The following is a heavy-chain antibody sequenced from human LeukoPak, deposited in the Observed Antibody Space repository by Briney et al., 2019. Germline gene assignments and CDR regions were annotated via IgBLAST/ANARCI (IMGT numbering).Heavy chain of an antibody. CDR3: ARLTMVRGAPDY. V-gene: IGHV4-39*07. CDR1: GGSISSSSYY. J-gene: IGHJ4*02. D-gene: IGHD3-10*01. Sequence: SETLSLTCTVSGGSISSSSYYWGWIRQPPGKGLEWIGSIYYSGSTYYNPSLKSRVTISVDTSKNQFSLKLSSVTAADTAVYYCARLTMVRGAPDYWGQGTLATVSS. CDR2: IYYSGST.